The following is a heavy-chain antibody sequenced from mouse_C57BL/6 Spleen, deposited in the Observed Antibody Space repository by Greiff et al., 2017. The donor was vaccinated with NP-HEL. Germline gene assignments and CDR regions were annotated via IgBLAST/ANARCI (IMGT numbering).Heavy chain of an antibody. J-gene: IGHJ4*01. Sequence: EVKLVESGGGLVKPGGSLKLSCAASGFTFSSYAMSWVRQTPEKRLEWVATISDGGSYTYYPDNVKGRFTISRDNAKNHLYLQMSHLKSEDTAMYYCARDEDYDEGPVAMDYWGQGTSVTVSS. D-gene: IGHD2-4*01. CDR2: ISDGGSYT. CDR3: ARDEDYDEGPVAMDY. V-gene: IGHV5-4*01. CDR1: GFTFSSYA.